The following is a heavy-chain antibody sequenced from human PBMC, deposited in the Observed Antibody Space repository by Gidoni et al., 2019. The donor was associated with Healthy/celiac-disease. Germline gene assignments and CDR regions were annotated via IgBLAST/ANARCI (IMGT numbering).Heavy chain of an antibody. CDR3: AKFKGWLGYYYYYGMDV. D-gene: IGHD3-10*01. Sequence: EVQLVESGGGLVQPGGSLRLSCAASGFTFSSYAMSWVRQAPGKGLEWVSAISGSGGSTYYADSVKGRFTISRDNSKNTLYLQMNSLRAEDTAVYYCAKFKGWLGYYYYYGMDVWGQGTTVTVSS. CDR2: ISGSGGST. J-gene: IGHJ6*02. CDR1: GFTFSSYA. V-gene: IGHV3-23*04.